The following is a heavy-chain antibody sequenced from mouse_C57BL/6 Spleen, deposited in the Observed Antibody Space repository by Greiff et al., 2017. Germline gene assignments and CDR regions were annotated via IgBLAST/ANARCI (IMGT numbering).Heavy chain of an antibody. Sequence: EVKLVESGGDLVKPGGSLKLSCAASGFTFSSYGMSWVRQTPDKRLEWVATISSGGSYTYYPDSVKGRFTISRDNAKNTLYLQMSSLKSEDTAMYYCARPYYGSSRYAMDYWGQGTSVTVSS. J-gene: IGHJ4*01. V-gene: IGHV5-6*01. D-gene: IGHD1-1*01. CDR1: GFTFSSYG. CDR3: ARPYYGSSRYAMDY. CDR2: ISSGGSYT.